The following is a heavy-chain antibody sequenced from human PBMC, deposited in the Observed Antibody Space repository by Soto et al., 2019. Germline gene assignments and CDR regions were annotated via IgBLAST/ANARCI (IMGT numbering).Heavy chain of an antibody. CDR2: IYYSGST. Sequence: QVQLQESGPGLVKPSETLSLTCTVSGGSISNYYWSWIRQPPGKRLEWIGYIYYSGSTNYNPSLKSRVTISVDTSKNQFSLKLNSVTAADTAVYYCARVNYGNYYYYYGMDVWGQGTTVTVSS. V-gene: IGHV4-59*01. CDR1: GGSISNYY. J-gene: IGHJ6*02. CDR3: ARVNYGNYYYYYGMDV. D-gene: IGHD4-17*01.